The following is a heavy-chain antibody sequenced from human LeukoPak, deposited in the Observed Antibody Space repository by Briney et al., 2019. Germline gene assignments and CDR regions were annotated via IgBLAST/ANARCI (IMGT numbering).Heavy chain of an antibody. D-gene: IGHD6-13*01. CDR1: GFTFSSYA. Sequence: GGSLRLSCAASGFTFSSYAMHWVRQAPGKGLEWVAVISYDGSNKYYADSVKGRFTISRDNSKNTLYLQMNSLRVEDTAVYYCAREQLVCFDYWGQGTLVTVSS. CDR2: ISYDGSNK. J-gene: IGHJ4*02. CDR3: AREQLVCFDY. V-gene: IGHV3-30*04.